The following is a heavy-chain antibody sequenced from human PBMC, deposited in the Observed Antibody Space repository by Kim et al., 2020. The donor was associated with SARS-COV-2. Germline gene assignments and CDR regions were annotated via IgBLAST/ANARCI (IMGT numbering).Heavy chain of an antibody. CDR1: GYTFTSYA. D-gene: IGHD3-22*01. CDR3: ARAFESSGYADY. Sequence: ASVKVSCKASGYTFTSYAMHWVRQAPGQRLEWMGWINAGNGNTKYSQKFQGRVTITRDTSASTAYMELSSLRSEDTAVYYCARAFESSGYADYWGQGTLVTVSS. J-gene: IGHJ4*02. V-gene: IGHV1-3*01. CDR2: INAGNGNT.